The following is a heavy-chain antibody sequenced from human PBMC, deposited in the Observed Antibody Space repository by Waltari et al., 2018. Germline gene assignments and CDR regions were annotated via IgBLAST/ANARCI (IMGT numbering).Heavy chain of an antibody. CDR2: INSDGSGT. CDR3: ARDRLQTMYNWFDP. CDR1: GFTFSHYW. D-gene: IGHD4-4*01. Sequence: EVQLVESGGGLVQPGGSLRLSCAASGFTFSHYWMHWVRQAPGKGLVWVSRINSDGSGTNHADSVKGRFTISRDNAKDTLYLQMNSLRAEDTAVYYCARDRLQTMYNWFDPWGQGTLVTVSS. J-gene: IGHJ5*02. V-gene: IGHV3-74*01.